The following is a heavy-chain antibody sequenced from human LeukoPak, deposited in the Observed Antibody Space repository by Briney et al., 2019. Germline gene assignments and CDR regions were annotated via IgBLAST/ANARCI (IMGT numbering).Heavy chain of an antibody. CDR1: GFTFTKNW. Sequence: GGSLRLSCAASGFTFTKNWMTWVRQAPGKGLEWVANIKQDGTEKYYVDSVKGRFTISRDNAKNSVYLQMNSLRAEDTAIYYCARDPRAGSYAFDWGQGTLVTVSS. V-gene: IGHV3-7*01. CDR2: IKQDGTEK. D-gene: IGHD5-18*01. J-gene: IGHJ4*02. CDR3: ARDPRAGSYAFD.